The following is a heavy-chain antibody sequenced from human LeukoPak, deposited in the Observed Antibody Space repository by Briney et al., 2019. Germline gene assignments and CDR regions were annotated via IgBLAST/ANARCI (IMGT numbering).Heavy chain of an antibody. Sequence: GGSLRLSCAASGFTFSSYSMNWVRQAPGKGLEWVSYISSSSSTIYYADSVKGRFTISRDNAKNSLYLQMNSLRAEDTAVYYCARDRNFDWLHDAFDIWGQGTMVTVSS. CDR1: GFTFSSYS. V-gene: IGHV3-48*01. D-gene: IGHD3-9*01. CDR2: ISSSSSTI. CDR3: ARDRNFDWLHDAFDI. J-gene: IGHJ3*02.